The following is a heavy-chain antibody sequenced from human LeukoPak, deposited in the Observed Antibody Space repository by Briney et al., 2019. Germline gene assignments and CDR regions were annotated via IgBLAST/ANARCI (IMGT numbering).Heavy chain of an antibody. V-gene: IGHV3-53*01. CDR1: GFTVSSNY. J-gene: IGHJ4*02. Sequence: GGSLRLSCAASGFTVSSNYMSWVRQAPGEGLECVSVIYSGGSTYYADSVKGRFTISRDNSKNTPYLQMNSLRAEGTAVYYCARDLAAAGDYWGQGTLVTVSS. CDR2: IYSGGST. D-gene: IGHD6-13*01. CDR3: ARDLAAAGDY.